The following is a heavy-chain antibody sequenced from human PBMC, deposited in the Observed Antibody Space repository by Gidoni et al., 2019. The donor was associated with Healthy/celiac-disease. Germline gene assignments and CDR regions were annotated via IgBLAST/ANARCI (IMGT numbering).Heavy chain of an antibody. J-gene: IGHJ4*02. Sequence: QVQLQESGPGLVKPSETLSLTCTVSGGSISSYYWSWIRQPPGKGLEWIGYIYYSGSTNYNPSLKSRVTISVDTSKNQFSLKLSSVTAADTAVYYCARGRSQQLVETPFDYWGQGTLVTVSS. CDR2: IYYSGST. CDR3: ARGRSQQLVETPFDY. CDR1: GGSISSYY. D-gene: IGHD6-13*01. V-gene: IGHV4-59*01.